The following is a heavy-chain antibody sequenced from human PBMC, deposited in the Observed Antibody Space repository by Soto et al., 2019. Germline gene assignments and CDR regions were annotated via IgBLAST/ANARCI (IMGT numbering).Heavy chain of an antibody. Sequence: QVQLVQSGAEVKKPGASVKVSCKASGYTFTSYGISWVRQAPGQGLEWMGWISAYNGNTNYAQKLQGRVTMTTDTTPRPAYMGRGSLRSDDTAVYYWARVGATRGGGYFDYWGQGTLVTVSS. CDR1: GYTFTSYG. V-gene: IGHV1-18*01. CDR3: ARVGATRGGGYFDY. CDR2: ISAYNGNT. J-gene: IGHJ4*02. D-gene: IGHD1-26*01.